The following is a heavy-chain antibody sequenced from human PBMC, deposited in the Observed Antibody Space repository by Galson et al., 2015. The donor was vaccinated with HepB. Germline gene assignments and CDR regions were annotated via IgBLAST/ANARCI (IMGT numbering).Heavy chain of an antibody. D-gene: IGHD2-2*01. CDR1: GYTFTSYA. Sequence: SVKVSCKASGYTFTSYAMNWVRQAPGQGLEWMGWINTNTGNPTYAQGFTGRFVFSLDTSVSTAYLQISSLKAEDTAVYYCARLVVVPAAPTRYWYFDLWGRGTLVTVSS. J-gene: IGHJ2*01. CDR3: ARLVVVPAAPTRYWYFDL. V-gene: IGHV7-4-1*02. CDR2: INTNTGNP.